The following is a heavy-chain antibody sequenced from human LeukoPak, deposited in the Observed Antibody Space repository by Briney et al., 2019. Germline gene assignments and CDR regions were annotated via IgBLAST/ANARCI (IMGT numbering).Heavy chain of an antibody. J-gene: IGHJ4*02. V-gene: IGHV4-4*02. CDR2: IYHSGST. Sequence: GSLRLSCAASGITVSTNYMSWVRQPPGKGLEWIGEIYHSGSTNYNPSLKSRVTISVDKSKNQFSLKLSSVTAADTAVYYCARTAPYYYGSGSYYPLDYWGQGTLVTVSS. D-gene: IGHD3-10*01. CDR1: GITVSTNY. CDR3: ARTAPYYYGSGSYYPLDY.